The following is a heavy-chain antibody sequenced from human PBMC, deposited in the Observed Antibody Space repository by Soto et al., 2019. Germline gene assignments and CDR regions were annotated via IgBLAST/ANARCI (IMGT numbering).Heavy chain of an antibody. CDR1: GGSVSSGSYY. D-gene: IGHD5-18*01. J-gene: IGHJ6*02. CDR3: ARDRIQLWNYYYYGMDV. V-gene: IGHV4-61*01. Sequence: PSETLSLTCTVSGGSVSSGSYYWSWIRQPPGKGLEWIGYIYYSGSTNYNPSLKSRVTISVDTSKNQFSLKLSSVTAADTAVYYCARDRIQLWNYYYYGMDVWGQGTTVTVSS. CDR2: IYYSGST.